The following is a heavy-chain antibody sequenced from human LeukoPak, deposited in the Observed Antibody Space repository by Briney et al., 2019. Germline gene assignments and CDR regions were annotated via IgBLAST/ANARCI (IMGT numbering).Heavy chain of an antibody. Sequence: ASVKLSCKASGHTFTNYGISWVRQAPGQGLEWMGWISAYNGNTNYAQKLQGRVTMTTDTSTSTAYMELRSLRSDDTAVYYCARYGSGSYSDYYYYMDVWGKGTTVTVSS. CDR2: ISAYNGNT. CDR1: GHTFTNYG. J-gene: IGHJ6*03. CDR3: ARYGSGSYSDYYYYMDV. V-gene: IGHV1-18*01. D-gene: IGHD3-10*01.